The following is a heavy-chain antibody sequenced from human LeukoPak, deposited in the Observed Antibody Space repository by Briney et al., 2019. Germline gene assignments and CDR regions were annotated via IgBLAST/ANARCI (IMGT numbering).Heavy chain of an antibody. V-gene: IGHV3-23*01. CDR2: ISGSGGST. CDR1: GFTFSSYA. D-gene: IGHD5-18*01. CDR3: AKVRRGLQNYY. Sequence: GGSLRLSCAASGFTFSSYAMSWVRQAPGKGLEWVSAISGSGGSTYYADSVKGWFTISRDNSKNTLYLQMNSLRAEDTAVYYCAKVRRGLQNYYWGQGTLVTVSS. J-gene: IGHJ4*02.